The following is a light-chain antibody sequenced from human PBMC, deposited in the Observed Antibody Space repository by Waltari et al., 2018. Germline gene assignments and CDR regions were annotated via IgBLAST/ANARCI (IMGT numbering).Light chain of an antibody. CDR2: GNG. J-gene: IGLJ2*01. Sequence: QSVLTQPPSVSGAPGQRVTIPCPGSSPNIRAGSDVHWYQQLPGTAPKLLIYGNGNRPSGVPDRFSGSKSGTSASLAITGLQAEDEADYYCQSYDSSLSDVVFGGGTKLTVL. CDR1: SPNIRAGSD. CDR3: QSYDSSLSDVV. V-gene: IGLV1-40*01.